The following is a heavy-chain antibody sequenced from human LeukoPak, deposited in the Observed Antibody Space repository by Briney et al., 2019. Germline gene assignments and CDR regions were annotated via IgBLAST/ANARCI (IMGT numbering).Heavy chain of an antibody. V-gene: IGHV3-21*01. CDR1: GFTFSSYS. CDR3: ARITYGGNFDY. D-gene: IGHD4-23*01. J-gene: IGHJ4*02. Sequence: GGSLRLSCAASGFTFSSYSMNWVRQAPGKGLEWVSSISSSSYIYYADSVKGRFTISRDNAKNSLYLQMNSLRAEDTAVYYCARITYGGNFDYWGQGTLVTVSS. CDR2: ISSSSYI.